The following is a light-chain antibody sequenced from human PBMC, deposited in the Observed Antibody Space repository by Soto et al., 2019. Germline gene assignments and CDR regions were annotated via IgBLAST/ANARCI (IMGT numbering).Light chain of an antibody. CDR2: DTS. Sequence: EIVLTQSPATLSLSPGERATLSCRASQSVSSSYLVWYQEKPGQAPRLLIYDTSTRATGVPTRFSGSRSGAEFTLTISSLQPEDFATYYCQQSYSTLLTFGQGTKVDI. V-gene: IGKV3D-7*01. CDR1: QSVSSSY. CDR3: QQSYSTLLT. J-gene: IGKJ1*01.